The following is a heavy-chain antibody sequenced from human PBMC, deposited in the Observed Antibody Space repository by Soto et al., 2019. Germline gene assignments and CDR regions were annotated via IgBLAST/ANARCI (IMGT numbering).Heavy chain of an antibody. J-gene: IGHJ4*02. V-gene: IGHV4-39*01. Sequence: QLQLQESGPGLVKPSETLSLTCTVSGGSISSSSYYWGWIRQPPGKGLEWIGSIYYSGSTYYNPSLESRVPISVDTSKNQFSLKLSSVTPADTAVYYCARLLATIRYNWNVPFDYWGQGTLVTVSS. D-gene: IGHD1-20*01. CDR1: GGSISSSSYY. CDR3: ARLLATIRYNWNVPFDY. CDR2: IYYSGST.